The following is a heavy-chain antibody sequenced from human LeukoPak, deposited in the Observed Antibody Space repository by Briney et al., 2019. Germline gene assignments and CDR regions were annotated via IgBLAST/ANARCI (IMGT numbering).Heavy chain of an antibody. V-gene: IGHV3-21*01. D-gene: IGHD3-10*01. CDR1: GFTFSSYG. Sequence: PGGSLRLSCAASGFTFSSYGMHWVRQAPGKGLEWVSSISSSSSHIYYADSVKGRFTISRDNAKNSLYLQMNGLRAEDAAMYYCVKPYYYSSGSLNWGQGTLVTVSS. J-gene: IGHJ1*01. CDR3: VKPYYYSSGSLN. CDR2: ISSSSSHI.